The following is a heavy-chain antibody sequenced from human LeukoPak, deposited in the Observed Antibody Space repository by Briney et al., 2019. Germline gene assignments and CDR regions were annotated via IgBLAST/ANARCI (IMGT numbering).Heavy chain of an antibody. V-gene: IGHV3-30*18. CDR1: GFTFSSYG. J-gene: IGHJ4*02. CDR3: AKEGGSYYDFWSGRYFDY. CDR2: ISYDGSNK. Sequence: TGGSLRLPCAASGFTFSSYGMHWVRQAPGKGLEWVAVISYDGSNKYYADSVKGRFTISRDNSKNTLYLQMNSLRAEDTAVYYCAKEGGSYYDFWSGRYFDYWGQGTLVTVSS. D-gene: IGHD3-3*01.